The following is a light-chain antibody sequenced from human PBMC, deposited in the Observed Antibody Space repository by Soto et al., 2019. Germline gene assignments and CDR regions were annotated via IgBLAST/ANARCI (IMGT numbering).Light chain of an antibody. CDR1: QTVISSS. CDR2: DTS. V-gene: IGKV3-20*01. CDR3: QQYGRSPFT. Sequence: EIVLAQSPGTLSLSPGERATLSCRASQTVISSSLAWYQQKPGQAPSLLIYDTSTRATGIPDRFSGSGSGTEFTLTINGLEPEDFGVYYCQQYGRSPFTFGPGTKVDLK. J-gene: IGKJ3*01.